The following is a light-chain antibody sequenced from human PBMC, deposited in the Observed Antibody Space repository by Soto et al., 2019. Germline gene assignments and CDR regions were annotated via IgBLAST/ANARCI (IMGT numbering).Light chain of an antibody. Sequence: EVVMTQSPATLSVSPGEGAALSCRASQSVTSNYLAWYQQKPGKAPRLLIYGASTRATGIPARFSGSGSGTEFTLTISSLQSEDFAVYYCQQYNNWPTWTFGQGTKVDIK. CDR3: QQYNNWPTWT. CDR2: GAS. CDR1: QSVTSN. V-gene: IGKV3-15*01. J-gene: IGKJ1*01.